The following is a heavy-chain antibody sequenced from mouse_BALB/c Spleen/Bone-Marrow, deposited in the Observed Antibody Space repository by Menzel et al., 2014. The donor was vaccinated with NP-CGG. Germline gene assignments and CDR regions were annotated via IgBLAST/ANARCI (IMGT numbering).Heavy chain of an antibody. Sequence: EVQLVESGGGLVQPGGSLRLSCANSGFTFTDYYMSWVSQPPGKALEWLGFIRNKANGYTTEYSASVKGPFTISRDNSQSILYLQMNALRAEDSATYYCARDKYGSFDYWGQGTTLTVSS. J-gene: IGHJ2*01. CDR2: IRNKANGYTT. D-gene: IGHD2-10*02. V-gene: IGHV7-3*02. CDR3: ARDKYGSFDY. CDR1: GFTFTDYY.